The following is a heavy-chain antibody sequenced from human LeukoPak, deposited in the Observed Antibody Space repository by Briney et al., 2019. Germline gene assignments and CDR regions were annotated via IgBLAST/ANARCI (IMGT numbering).Heavy chain of an antibody. D-gene: IGHD4-17*01. J-gene: IGHJ5*02. CDR2: INWSGTYI. V-gene: IGHV3-20*04. CDR1: GFNFDDYE. CDR3: ARGRNYGDYVPKDWFDP. Sequence: PGGSLRLSCAASGFNFDDYEMTWVRQAPGKGLEWVSRINWSGTYIFYSDSMRGRFTISRDNAKNSLYLQMNSLRAEDTAVYYCARGRNYGDYVPKDWFDPWGQGTLVTVSS.